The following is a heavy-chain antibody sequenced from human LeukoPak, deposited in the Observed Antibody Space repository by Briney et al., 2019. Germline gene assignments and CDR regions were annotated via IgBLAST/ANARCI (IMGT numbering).Heavy chain of an antibody. J-gene: IGHJ4*02. CDR1: GGSISSYY. CDR3: ARGSNLFDY. V-gene: IGHV4-59*01. Sequence: SETLSLTCTVSGGSISSYYWSWIRQPPGKGLEWIGYIYYSGCTNYNPSLKSRVTISVDTSKNQFSLKLSSVTAADTAVYYCARGSNLFDYWGQGTLVTVSS. CDR2: IYYSGCT.